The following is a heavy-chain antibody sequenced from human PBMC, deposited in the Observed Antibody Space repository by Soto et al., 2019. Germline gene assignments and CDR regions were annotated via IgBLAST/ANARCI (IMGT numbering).Heavy chain of an antibody. CDR3: ARHPGRPYYYYGMDV. J-gene: IGHJ6*02. CDR1: GGIFSTYA. Sequence: QVQLVQSGAEVKKPGSSVKVSCKASGGIFSTYAISWVRQAPGQGLEWMGGIIPIFGTADYAQKFQGRVTITADESTSTAYMELSSLRSQDTAVYYCARHPGRPYYYYGMDVWGQGTTVTVSS. CDR2: IIPIFGTA. D-gene: IGHD2-15*01. V-gene: IGHV1-69*12.